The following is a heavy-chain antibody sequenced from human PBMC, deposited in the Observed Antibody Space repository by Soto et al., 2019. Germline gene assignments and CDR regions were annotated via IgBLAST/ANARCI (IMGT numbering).Heavy chain of an antibody. V-gene: IGHV3-21*01. CDR3: ARAITVPPGGYYYGMDV. D-gene: IGHD4-17*01. CDR2: ISSSSSYI. J-gene: IGHJ6*02. Sequence: GGSLRLSCAASGFTFSSYSMNWVRQAPGKGLEWVSSISSSSSYIYYADSVKGRFTISRDNAKNSLYLQMNSLRAEDTAVYYCARAITVPPGGYYYGMDVWGQGTTVAVSS. CDR1: GFTFSSYS.